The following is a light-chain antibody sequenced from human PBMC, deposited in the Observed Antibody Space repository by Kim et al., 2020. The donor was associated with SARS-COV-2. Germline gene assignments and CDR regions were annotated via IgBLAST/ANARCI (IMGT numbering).Light chain of an antibody. J-gene: IGKJ2*01. CDR2: GVS. CDR1: QSVTRNF. CDR3: QQYGDAAFT. Sequence: SPGERATRSCRASQSVTRNFLTWYQQKPGQAPRLLIYGVSNRATGIPDRFSGSGSGTDFTLTISGLEPEDFAVYHCQQYGDAAFTFGQGTKLEI. V-gene: IGKV3-20*01.